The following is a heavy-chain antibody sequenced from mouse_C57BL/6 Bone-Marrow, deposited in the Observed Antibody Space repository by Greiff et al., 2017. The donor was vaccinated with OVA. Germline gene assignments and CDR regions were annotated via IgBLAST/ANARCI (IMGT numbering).Heavy chain of an antibody. CDR2: IYPGGGYT. Sequence: QVQLQQSGAELVRPGTSVKMSCKASGYTFTNYWIGWAKQRPGHGLEWIGDIYPGGGYTNYNEKFKGKATLTADKSSSTAYMQFSSLTSEGSAIYCCAGEVCYSRSGWYFDVWGTGTTVTVSS. CDR1: GYTFTNYW. D-gene: IGHD1-1*01. V-gene: IGHV1-63*01. CDR3: AGEVCYSRSGWYFDV. J-gene: IGHJ1*03.